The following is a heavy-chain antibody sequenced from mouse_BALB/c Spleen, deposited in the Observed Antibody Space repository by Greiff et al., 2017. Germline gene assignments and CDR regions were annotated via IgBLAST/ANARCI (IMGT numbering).Heavy chain of an antibody. Sequence: QVHVKQSGAELVRPGASVTLSCKASGYTFTDYEMHWVKQTPVHGLEWIGAIDPETGGTAYNQKFKGKATLTADKSSSTAYMELRSLTSEDSAVYYCTRYKSNWGYAMDYWGQGTSVTVSS. V-gene: IGHV1-15*01. CDR3: TRYKSNWGYAMDY. J-gene: IGHJ4*01. D-gene: IGHD4-1*01. CDR2: IDPETGGT. CDR1: GYTFTDYE.